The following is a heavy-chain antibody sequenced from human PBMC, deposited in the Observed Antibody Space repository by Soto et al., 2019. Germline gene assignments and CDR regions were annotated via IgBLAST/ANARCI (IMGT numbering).Heavy chain of an antibody. D-gene: IGHD4-17*01. V-gene: IGHV3-7*01. CDR2: IKQDGSEK. J-gene: IGHJ4*02. Sequence: GGSLRLSCVASGFTFSSYWMSWVRQAPGKGLEWVANIKQDGSEKYYVDSVKGRFTISRDNAKNSLYLQMNSLRAEDTAVYYCARVSYGDYENYWGQGTLVTVSS. CDR1: GFTFSSYW. CDR3: ARVSYGDYENY.